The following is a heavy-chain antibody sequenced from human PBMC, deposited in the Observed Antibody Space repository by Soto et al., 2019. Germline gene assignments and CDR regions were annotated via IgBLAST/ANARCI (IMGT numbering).Heavy chain of an antibody. D-gene: IGHD3-16*02. CDR2: VTGGGTQT. Sequence: DVQLLESGGNLIQPGGSLRLSCAVSGFSFNNYAMSWVRQTPTKGLEWISSVTGGGTQTFYADSVKGRFTISRDNSKNTLYLQMNHLRGEDTALYYFAKAPEEVLGNYRQNFFDSWGQGNLVIVSS. CDR3: AKAPEEVLGNYRQNFFDS. V-gene: IGHV3-23*01. CDR1: GFSFNNYA. J-gene: IGHJ5*01.